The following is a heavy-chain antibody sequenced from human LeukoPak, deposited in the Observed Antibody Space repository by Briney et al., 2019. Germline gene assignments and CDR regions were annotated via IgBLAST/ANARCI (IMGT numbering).Heavy chain of an antibody. CDR2: ISSSSSYI. Sequence: PGGSLRLSCAASGFTFSSYSMNWVRQAPGKGLEWVSSISSSSSYIYYADSVKGRFTISRDNAKNSLYLQMNSLRAEDTAVYYCARDEENYDYVWGSYRYFDYWGQGTLVTVSS. CDR3: ARDEENYDYVWGSYRYFDY. D-gene: IGHD3-16*02. CDR1: GFTFSSYS. J-gene: IGHJ4*02. V-gene: IGHV3-21*01.